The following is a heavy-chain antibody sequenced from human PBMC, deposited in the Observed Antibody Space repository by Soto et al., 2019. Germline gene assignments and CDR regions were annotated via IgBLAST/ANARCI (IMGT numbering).Heavy chain of an antibody. J-gene: IGHJ3*02. CDR1: GFTFSTYN. CDR2: INGRGNYI. V-gene: IGHV3-21*06. CDR3: VREEGIVGDTSAFDI. Sequence: EGQLVESGGVLVKPGESLKLSCAVAGFTFSTYNMNWVRQAPGKGLEWVSSINGRGNYIYYADSVKGRFTISRDNAKNSLYLEMNSLRVEDTAVYYCVREEGIVGDTSAFDIWGQGTMVTVSS. D-gene: IGHD1-26*01.